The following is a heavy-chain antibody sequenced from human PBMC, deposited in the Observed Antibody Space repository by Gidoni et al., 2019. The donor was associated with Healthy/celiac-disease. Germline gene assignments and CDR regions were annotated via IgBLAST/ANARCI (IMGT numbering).Heavy chain of an antibody. Sequence: EVQLVESGGGLVKHGGSLRLSCAASGFTFSSYSRNWVRQAPGKGLECVSAMSSSSSDIYYADSVKGRFTISRENVKNSLYLQMNSLRAEDTAVYYCARGLGGGVQLWSSPIDYWGQGTLVTVSS. V-gene: IGHV3-21*01. CDR1: GFTFSSYS. D-gene: IGHD5-18*01. CDR2: MSSSSSDI. J-gene: IGHJ4*02. CDR3: ARGLGGGVQLWSSPIDY.